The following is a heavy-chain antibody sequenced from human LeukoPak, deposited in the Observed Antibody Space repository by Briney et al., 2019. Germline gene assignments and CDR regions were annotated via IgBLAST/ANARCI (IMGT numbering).Heavy chain of an antibody. V-gene: IGHV3-74*01. CDR3: TRDFDFSSAI. J-gene: IGHJ4*02. Sequence: GGSLRFSCAASGFTFSSYWMHWVRQAPGKGLVWVSRISPDGSTTGHADSVKGRFTTSRDNAKNTLFLQMNSLRAEDTAVYYCTRDFDFSSAIWGQGTLVTVSS. CDR2: ISPDGSTT. CDR1: GFTFSSYW. D-gene: IGHD3-3*01.